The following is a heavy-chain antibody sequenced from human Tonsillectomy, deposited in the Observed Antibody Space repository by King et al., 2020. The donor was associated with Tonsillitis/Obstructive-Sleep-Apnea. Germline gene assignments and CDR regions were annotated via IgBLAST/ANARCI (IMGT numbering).Heavy chain of an antibody. CDR3: ARWASYYDYIWGSYGWFDP. CDR1: GFTFSSYD. Sequence: VQLVESGGGLVQPGGSLRLSCAASGFTFSSYDMHLVPQATGKGLEVVSAIGTAGDTYYPGSVKGRFTISRENAKNSLYLQMNSLRAGDTAVYYCARWASYYDYIWGSYGWFDPWGQGTLVTVSS. V-gene: IGHV3-13*04. J-gene: IGHJ5*02. CDR2: IGTAGDT. D-gene: IGHD3-16*01.